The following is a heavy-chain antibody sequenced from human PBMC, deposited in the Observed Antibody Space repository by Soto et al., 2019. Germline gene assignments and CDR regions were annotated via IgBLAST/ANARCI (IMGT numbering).Heavy chain of an antibody. Sequence: EVQLVESGGGLVQPGGSLRLSCAASGFTFSSYWMSWVRQAPGKGLEWVANIKQDGSEKYYVDSVKGRFTISRDKAKNSLYLQMNSLRAEDTAVYYCARAAVTTYYYYYMDVWGKGTTVTVSS. CDR1: GFTFSSYW. D-gene: IGHD4-17*01. V-gene: IGHV3-7*04. CDR2: IKQDGSEK. J-gene: IGHJ6*03. CDR3: ARAAVTTYYYYYMDV.